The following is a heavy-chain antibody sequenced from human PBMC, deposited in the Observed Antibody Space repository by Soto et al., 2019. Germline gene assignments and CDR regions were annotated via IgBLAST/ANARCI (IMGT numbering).Heavy chain of an antibody. D-gene: IGHD1-26*01. CDR2: ISDSGITT. Sequence: EVQLLESGGGLIQPGGSLRLSCAGSGFTFSDYAMAWVRQAPGKGLEWVSGISDSGITTRYADSVKGRCTISRDNSKNILFLQMRSLRAADTGVYYCARDARRTGIVGQWVAWGQGNLVTVSS. CDR3: ARDARRTGIVGQWVA. CDR1: GFTFSDYA. J-gene: IGHJ5*02. V-gene: IGHV3-23*01.